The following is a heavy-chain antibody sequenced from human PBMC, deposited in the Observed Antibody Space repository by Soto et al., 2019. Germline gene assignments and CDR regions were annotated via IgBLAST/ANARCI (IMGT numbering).Heavy chain of an antibody. CDR2: IYYSGST. D-gene: IGHD3-10*01. J-gene: IGHJ6*02. Sequence: PSETLSLTCTVSGGSISSSSYYWGWIRQPPGKGLEWIGSIYYSGSTYYNPSLKSRVTISVDTSKNQFSLKLSSVTAADTAVYYCATTTGLVWFGELPSDYYYYGMDVWGQGTTVTVSS. CDR3: ATTTGLVWFGELPSDYYYYGMDV. V-gene: IGHV4-39*07. CDR1: GGSISSSSYY.